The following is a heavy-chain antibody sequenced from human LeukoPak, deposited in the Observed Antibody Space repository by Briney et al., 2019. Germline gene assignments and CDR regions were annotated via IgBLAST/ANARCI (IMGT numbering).Heavy chain of an antibody. CDR1: GYTFTTYD. CDR2: MNPNSGNT. J-gene: IGHJ4*02. CDR3: ARGYCTSTSCHFDY. Sequence: GASVKVSCKASGYTFTTYDINWVRQATGQGLEWMGWMNPNSGNTGYAQKFQGRVTITRNTSISTPYLELSSLRSEDTAVYYCARGYCTSTSCHFDYWGQGTLVTVSS. V-gene: IGHV1-8*03. D-gene: IGHD2-2*01.